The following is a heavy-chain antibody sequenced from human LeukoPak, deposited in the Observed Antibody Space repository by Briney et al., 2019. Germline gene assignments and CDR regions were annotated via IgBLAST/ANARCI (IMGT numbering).Heavy chain of an antibody. D-gene: IGHD2-15*01. Sequence: PSETLSLTCTVSGGSISSSSYYWGWIRQPPGKGLEWIGSIYYSGSTYYNPSLKSRVTISVDTSKNQFSLKLSSVTAADTAVYYCARHSWYGNNWFDPWGQGTLVTVSS. CDR2: IYYSGST. J-gene: IGHJ5*02. V-gene: IGHV4-39*01. CDR3: ARHSWYGNNWFDP. CDR1: GGSISSSSYY.